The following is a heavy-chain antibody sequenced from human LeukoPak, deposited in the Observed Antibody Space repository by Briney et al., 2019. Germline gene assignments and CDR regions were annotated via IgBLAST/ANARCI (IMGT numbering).Heavy chain of an antibody. J-gene: IGHJ4*02. V-gene: IGHV1-2*02. D-gene: IGHD2-2*01. CDR2: INPNSGGT. Sequence: ASVKVSCKASGYTFTGYYMHWERQAPGQGLEWMGWINPNSGGTNYAQKFQGRVTMTRDTSISTAYMELSRLRSDDTAVYYCARARAIVPAPLGYWGQGTLVTVSS. CDR3: ARARAIVPAPLGY. CDR1: GYTFTGYY.